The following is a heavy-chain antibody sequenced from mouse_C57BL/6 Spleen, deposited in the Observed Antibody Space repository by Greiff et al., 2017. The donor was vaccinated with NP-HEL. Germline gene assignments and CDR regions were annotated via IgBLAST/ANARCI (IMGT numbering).Heavy chain of an antibody. CDR1: GFTFSDAW. Sequence: EVQLVESGGGLVQPGGSMKLSCAASGFTFSDAWMDWVRQSPEKGLEWVAEIRNKANNHATYYAESVKGRFTISRDDSKSSVYLQMNSLRAEDTGIYYCTSFITTVVPFAYWGQGTLVTVSA. J-gene: IGHJ3*01. D-gene: IGHD1-1*01. CDR2: IRNKANNHAT. CDR3: TSFITTVVPFAY. V-gene: IGHV6-6*01.